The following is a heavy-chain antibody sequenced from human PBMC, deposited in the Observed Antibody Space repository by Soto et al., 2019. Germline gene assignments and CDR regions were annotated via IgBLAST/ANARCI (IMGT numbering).Heavy chain of an antibody. D-gene: IGHD3-3*01. Sequence: QLQLQESGSGLVKPSQTLSLTCAVSGGSISSGGYSWSWIRQPPGKGLEWIGYIYHSGSTYYNPSLKSRVTISVDRSKNQFSLKLSSVTAADTAVYYCARAGYDFWSGYYGAFDYWGQGTLVTVSS. V-gene: IGHV4-30-2*01. CDR3: ARAGYDFWSGYYGAFDY. J-gene: IGHJ4*02. CDR1: GGSISSGGYS. CDR2: IYHSGST.